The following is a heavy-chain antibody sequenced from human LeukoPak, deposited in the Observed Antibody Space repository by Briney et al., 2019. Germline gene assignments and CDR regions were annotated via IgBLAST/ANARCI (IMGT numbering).Heavy chain of an antibody. CDR1: GGSFSGYY. V-gene: IGHV4-34*01. Sequence: PSETLSLTCAVYGGSFSGYYWSWIRQPPGKGLEWIGEINHSGSTNYNPSLKSRVTISVDTSKNQFSLKLSSVTASDTAVYFCARTSSWYAGAWFDSWGQGTLVTVSS. CDR2: INHSGST. D-gene: IGHD6-13*01. J-gene: IGHJ5*01. CDR3: ARTSSWYAGAWFDS.